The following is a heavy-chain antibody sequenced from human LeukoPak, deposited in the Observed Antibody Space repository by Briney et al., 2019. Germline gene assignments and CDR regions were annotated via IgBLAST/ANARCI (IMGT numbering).Heavy chain of an antibody. CDR2: ISGSGGGT. J-gene: IGHJ4*02. CDR3: AKAVGGYSFGY. D-gene: IGHD1-26*01. Sequence: GGSLRLSCAASGFTFSNYGMSWVRQAPGRGLEWVSAISGSGGGTYYADSVKGRFTISRDNAKNTLYLQMNSLRAEDTAVYYCAKAVGGYSFGYWGQGTLVTVSS. CDR1: GFTFSNYG. V-gene: IGHV3-23*01.